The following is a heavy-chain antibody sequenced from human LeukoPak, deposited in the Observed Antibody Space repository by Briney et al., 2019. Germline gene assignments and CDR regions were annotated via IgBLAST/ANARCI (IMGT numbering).Heavy chain of an antibody. CDR3: ARQSGYSYGRFDY. V-gene: IGHV4-39*07. CDR1: GGSISSSSYY. D-gene: IGHD5-18*01. Sequence: SETLSLTCTVSGGSISSSSYYWGWIRQPPGKGLEWIGSIYYSGSTYYNPSLESRVTISVDTSKNQFSLKLSSVTAADTAVYYCARQSGYSYGRFDYWGQGTLVTVSS. CDR2: IYYSGST. J-gene: IGHJ4*02.